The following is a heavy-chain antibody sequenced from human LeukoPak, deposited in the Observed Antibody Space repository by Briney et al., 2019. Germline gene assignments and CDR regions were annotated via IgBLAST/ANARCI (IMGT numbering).Heavy chain of an antibody. CDR2: ISYDGGNK. J-gene: IGHJ4*02. V-gene: IGHV3-30*04. D-gene: IGHD2-15*01. CDR1: GFTFSSYA. Sequence: PGGSLRLSCAASGFTFSSYAMHWVRQAPGKGLEWVAVISYDGGNKYYADSVKGRFTISRDNSKNTLYLQMNSLRAEDTAVYYCARDYSVVVVAELDYWGQGTLVTVSS. CDR3: ARDYSVVVVAELDY.